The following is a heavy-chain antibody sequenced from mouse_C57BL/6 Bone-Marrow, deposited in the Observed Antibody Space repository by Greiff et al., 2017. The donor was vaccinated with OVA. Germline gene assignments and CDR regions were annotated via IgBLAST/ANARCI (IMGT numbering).Heavy chain of an antibody. CDR1: GYTFTSYW. V-gene: IGHV1-72*01. Sequence: QVQLQQPGAELVKPGASVKLSCKASGYTFTSYWMHWVKQRPGRGLEWIGRIDPNSGGTKYNEKFKSKATLTVDKPSSTAYMQLSSLTSEDSAVYDCARAAGDYDGPRYFDVWGTGTTVTVSS. D-gene: IGHD2-4*01. J-gene: IGHJ1*03. CDR3: ARAAGDYDGPRYFDV. CDR2: IDPNSGGT.